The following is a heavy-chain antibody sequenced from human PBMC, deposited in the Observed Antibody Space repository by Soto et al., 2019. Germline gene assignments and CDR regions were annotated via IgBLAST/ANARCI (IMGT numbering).Heavy chain of an antibody. CDR1: GYPFTSSW. D-gene: IGHD2-21*02. J-gene: IGHJ4*02. Sequence: PWESLKISCKGSGYPFTSSWLAWGRQRHGKGLEWVGIVYPDYSDTRYSTSFQGQVGISAEKSLSTAYLQRSSLEASGTAMYYCSRPDGSDFYYFDYWGQGTLVTVSS. CDR2: VYPDYSDT. V-gene: IGHV5-51*01. CDR3: SRPDGSDFYYFDY.